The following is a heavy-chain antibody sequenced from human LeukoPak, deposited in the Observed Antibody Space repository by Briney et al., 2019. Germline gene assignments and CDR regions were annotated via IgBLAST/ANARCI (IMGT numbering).Heavy chain of an antibody. J-gene: IGHJ4*02. Sequence: ASGKVSRKGAGYTFTSYDINWGWQANGQGKEWRGGMNPNSGTTGYAQKFQARVTMTRNTPITTAYMELSSLRSEDTAVYYCARGGLVATIDGGIDYWGQGTLVTVSS. CDR1: GYTFTSYD. D-gene: IGHD5-12*01. CDR2: MNPNSGTT. V-gene: IGHV1-8*01. CDR3: ARGGLVATIDGGIDY.